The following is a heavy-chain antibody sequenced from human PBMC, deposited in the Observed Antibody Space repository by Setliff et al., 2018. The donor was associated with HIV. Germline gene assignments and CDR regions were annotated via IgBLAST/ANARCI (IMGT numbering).Heavy chain of an antibody. Sequence: GGSLRLSCAASGYTFSSYTMNWVRQAPGKGLEWVSSISSSSYYIYYADSVKGRFTISRDNSKNTLYLQMISLRADDTAVYYCAKSLLVAGNDYWGQGTLVTVSS. J-gene: IGHJ4*02. V-gene: IGHV3-21*04. D-gene: IGHD2-8*02. CDR2: ISSSSYYI. CDR3: AKSLLVAGNDY. CDR1: GYTFSSYT.